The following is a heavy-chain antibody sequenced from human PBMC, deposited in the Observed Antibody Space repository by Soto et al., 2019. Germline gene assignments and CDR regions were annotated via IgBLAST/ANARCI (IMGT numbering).Heavy chain of an antibody. CDR1: GYTFTSSG. CDR3: ARAGAAPYYYYGMDV. Sequence: QVQLVQSGAEVRKPGASVKVSCKASGYTFTSSGISWLRQAPGQGLEWMGWISTYTGDTNDAPKFQDRVTISIDRSTRTAYMELRSLRSDDAAVYYCARAGAAPYYYYGMDVWGQGTRVTVSS. D-gene: IGHD2-15*01. CDR2: ISTYTGDT. J-gene: IGHJ6*02. V-gene: IGHV1-18*01.